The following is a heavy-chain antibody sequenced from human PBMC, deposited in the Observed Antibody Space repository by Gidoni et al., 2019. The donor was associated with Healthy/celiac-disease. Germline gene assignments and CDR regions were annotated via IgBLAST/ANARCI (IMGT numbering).Heavy chain of an antibody. D-gene: IGHD1-1*01. V-gene: IGHV5-51*01. Sequence: EVQLVQSGAEVKKPGESLTISCKGSGYSFTSYCIGWVRQMPVKGLEWMGIIYTGESDTRYSPSFQGQVTISADKSISTAYLQWSSLKASDTAMYYCARHVGRTGTPAVGWFDPWGQGTLVTVSS. CDR2: IYTGESDT. J-gene: IGHJ5*02. CDR1: GYSFTSYC. CDR3: ARHVGRTGTPAVGWFDP.